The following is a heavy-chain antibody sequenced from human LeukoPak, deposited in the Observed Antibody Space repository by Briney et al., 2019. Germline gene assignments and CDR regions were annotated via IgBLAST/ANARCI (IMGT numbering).Heavy chain of an antibody. D-gene: IGHD5-12*01. V-gene: IGHV4-38-2*01. CDR1: GYSISSGYD. J-gene: IGHJ4*02. CDR2: IYHSGST. CDR3: STSLVATKRFDY. Sequence: SETLSLTCAVSGYSISSGYDWGWIRQPPGKGLEWIGSIYHSGSTYYNPSLKSRVTISVDTSKNQFSLKLSSVTAADTAVYYCSTSLVATKRFDYWGQGTLVTVSS.